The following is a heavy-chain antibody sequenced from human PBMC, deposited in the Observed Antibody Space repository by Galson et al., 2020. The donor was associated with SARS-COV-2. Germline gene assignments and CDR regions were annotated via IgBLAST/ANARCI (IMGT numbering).Heavy chain of an antibody. CDR2: IRSKAYGGTT. Sequence: GGSLRLSCTASGFTFGDYAMSWFRQAPGKGLEWVGFIRSKAYGGTTEYAASVKGRFTISRDDSKSIAYLQMNSLKTEDTAVYYCTRGGSSWNLYYYYYYMDGWGKGTTVTVSS. D-gene: IGHD6-13*01. CDR3: TRGGSSWNLYYYYYYMDG. CDR1: GFTFGDYA. V-gene: IGHV3-49*03. J-gene: IGHJ6*03.